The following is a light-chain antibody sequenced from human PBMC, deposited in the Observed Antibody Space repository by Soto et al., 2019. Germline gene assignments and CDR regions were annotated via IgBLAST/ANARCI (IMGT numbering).Light chain of an antibody. CDR2: WAS. CDR3: QQHYSSPST. Sequence: DIVMTQSPDSLAVSLGERATINCKSSQSVLYSSNNKNYLAWYQQKPGQPPKLLIYWASTRESGVPDRFSGSGSGTDFTLTISSLQAEDVAVYYCQQHYSSPSTFGQGTRREIK. J-gene: IGKJ5*01. CDR1: QSVLYSSNNKNY. V-gene: IGKV4-1*01.